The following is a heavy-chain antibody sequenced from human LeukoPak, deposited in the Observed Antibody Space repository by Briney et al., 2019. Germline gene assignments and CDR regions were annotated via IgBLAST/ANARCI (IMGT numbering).Heavy chain of an antibody. V-gene: IGHV1-2*06. D-gene: IGHD6-19*01. CDR1: GYTFTGYY. CDR3: AREEVRYSSGWSPYY. Sequence: GASVKVSCKASGYTFTGYYMHWVRQAPRQGLEWMGRINPNSGGTNYAQKFQGRVTMTRDTSISAAYMELSRLRSDDTAVYYCAREEVRYSSGWSPYYWGQGTLVTVSS. J-gene: IGHJ4*02. CDR2: INPNSGGT.